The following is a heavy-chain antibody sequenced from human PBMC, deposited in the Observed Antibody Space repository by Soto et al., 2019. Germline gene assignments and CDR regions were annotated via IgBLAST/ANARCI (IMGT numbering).Heavy chain of an antibody. D-gene: IGHD4-4*01. CDR2: INAGNGNT. Sequence: QVQLVQSGAEVKKPGASVKVSCKASGYTFTSYAMHWVRQAPGQRLEWMGWINAGNGNTKYSQKFQGRVTITRDTSASTAYMGLSSLRSEDTAVYYCAREAYRLNRYYFDYWGQGTLVTVSS. CDR1: GYTFTSYA. J-gene: IGHJ4*02. CDR3: AREAYRLNRYYFDY. V-gene: IGHV1-3*01.